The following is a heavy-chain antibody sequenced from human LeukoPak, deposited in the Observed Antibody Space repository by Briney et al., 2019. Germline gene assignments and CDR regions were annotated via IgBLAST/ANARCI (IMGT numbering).Heavy chain of an antibody. D-gene: IGHD3-10*01. CDR1: GFTFSSYA. CDR2: ISGNGYDT. Sequence: GGSLRLSCAASGFTFSSYAMTWVRQAPGKGLECVSAISGNGYDTYYADPVKGRFTISRDNSKITVYLQMNSLRAEDTAVYYCAKPHYSGSGSYSREDYWGQGTLVTVSS. V-gene: IGHV3-23*01. CDR3: AKPHYSGSGSYSREDY. J-gene: IGHJ4*02.